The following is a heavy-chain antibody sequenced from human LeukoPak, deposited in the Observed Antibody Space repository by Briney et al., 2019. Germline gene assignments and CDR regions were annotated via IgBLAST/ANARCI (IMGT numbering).Heavy chain of an antibody. CDR2: IYDSGST. V-gene: IGHV4-39*01. D-gene: IGHD3-3*01. CDR3: QSRFLEWLLDY. CDR1: GGPIRSSYYY. Sequence: SETLSLTCTVSGGPIRSSYYYWGWIRQPPGKGLEWIGSIYDSGSTYYNPSLKSRVTISVDTSKNQFSLRLSSVTAADTAMYYCQSRFLEWLLDYWGQGTLVSVSS. J-gene: IGHJ4*02.